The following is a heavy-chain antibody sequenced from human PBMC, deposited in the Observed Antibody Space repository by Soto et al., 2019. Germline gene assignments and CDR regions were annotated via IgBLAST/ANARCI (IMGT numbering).Heavy chain of an antibody. J-gene: IGHJ4*02. CDR1: GGSFSSGGYS. D-gene: IGHD2-15*01. V-gene: IGHV4-30-2*01. Sequence: SETLSLTCAVSGGSFSSGGYSWSWIRQPPGKGLEWIGFIYHSGSTYYNPSLKSRVTISVDRSKNQFSLKLSSVTAADTAVYYCAREVAGYQLHYFDYWGQGTLVTVSS. CDR2: IYHSGST. CDR3: AREVAGYQLHYFDY.